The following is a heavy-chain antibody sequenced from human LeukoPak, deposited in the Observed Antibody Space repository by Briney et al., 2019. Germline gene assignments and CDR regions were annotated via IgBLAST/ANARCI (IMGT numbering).Heavy chain of an antibody. Sequence: GGSLRLSCAASGFTFSSYSMNWVRQAPGKGLEWVSSISSSSSYIYYADSVKGRFTISRDNAKNSLYLQMNSLRAEDTAVYYCARDWLGSSSWYDYWGQGTLVTVSS. CDR2: ISSSSSYI. D-gene: IGHD6-13*01. CDR1: GFTFSSYS. V-gene: IGHV3-21*01. J-gene: IGHJ4*02. CDR3: ARDWLGSSSWYDY.